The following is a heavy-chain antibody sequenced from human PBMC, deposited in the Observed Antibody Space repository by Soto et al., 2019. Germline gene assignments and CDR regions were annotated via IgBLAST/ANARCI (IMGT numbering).Heavy chain of an antibody. D-gene: IGHD6-19*01. V-gene: IGHV1-46*03. Sequence: ASVKVSCKASGYTFTSYYMHWVRQAPGQGLEWMGIINPSGGSTSYAQKFQGRVTMTRDTSTSTVYMELSSLRSEDTAVYYCARTYSSGWETRVNYYMDVWGKGTTVTVSS. J-gene: IGHJ6*03. CDR1: GYTFTSYY. CDR3: ARTYSSGWETRVNYYMDV. CDR2: INPSGGST.